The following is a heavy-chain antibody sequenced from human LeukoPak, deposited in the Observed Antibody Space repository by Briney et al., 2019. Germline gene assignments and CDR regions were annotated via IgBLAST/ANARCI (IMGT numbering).Heavy chain of an antibody. D-gene: IGHD1-26*01. CDR2: IYTSGIT. CDR1: GGSINSGSYF. J-gene: IGHJ4*02. Sequence: PSQTQSLTCTVSGGSINSGSYFWSWIRQPAGKGLEWIGRIYTSGITNYNSSLMSRATISIDTSKNQFSLKLSSVTAADTAVYYCARSNSGSYRELDYWGQGALVTVSS. V-gene: IGHV4-61*02. CDR3: ARSNSGSYRELDY.